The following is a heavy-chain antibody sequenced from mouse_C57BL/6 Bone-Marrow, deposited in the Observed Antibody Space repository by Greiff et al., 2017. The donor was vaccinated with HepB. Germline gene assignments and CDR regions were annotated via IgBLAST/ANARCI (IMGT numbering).Heavy chain of an antibody. CDR3: ARRDWDGFAY. Sequence: VKLMESGAELVKPGASVKLSCKASGYTFTSYWMQWVKQRPGQGLEWIGEIDPSDSYTNYNQKFKGKATLTVDTSSSTAYMQLSSLTSEDSAVYYCARRDWDGFAYWGQGTLVTVSA. J-gene: IGHJ3*01. CDR2: IDPSDSYT. V-gene: IGHV1-50*01. D-gene: IGHD4-1*01. CDR1: GYTFTSYW.